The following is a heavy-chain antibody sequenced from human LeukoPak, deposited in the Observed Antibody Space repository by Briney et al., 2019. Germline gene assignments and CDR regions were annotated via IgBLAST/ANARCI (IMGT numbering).Heavy chain of an antibody. CDR2: ISSYNGNT. D-gene: IGHD3-10*01. Sequence: ASVKVSCKASGYTFTSYGISWVRQAPGQGLEWMGWISSYNGNTNYAQKLQGRVTMSTDTSTGTAYMELRSLRSDDTAVYYCARGFGDWGLSWFDPWGQGTLVTVSS. J-gene: IGHJ5*02. V-gene: IGHV1-18*01. CDR1: GYTFTSYG. CDR3: ARGFGDWGLSWFDP.